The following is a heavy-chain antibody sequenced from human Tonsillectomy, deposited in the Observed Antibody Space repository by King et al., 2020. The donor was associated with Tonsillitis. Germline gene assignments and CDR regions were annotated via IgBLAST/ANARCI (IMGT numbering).Heavy chain of an antibody. CDR2: IRYDGSNK. CDR3: AKGHFGFNWYFDI. J-gene: IGHJ2*01. V-gene: IGHV3-30*02. D-gene: IGHD2/OR15-2a*01. Sequence: VQLVESGGGVVQPGGSLRLSCAASGFTFSSYGMHWVRQAPGKGLEWVAFIRYDGSNKYYADSVKGRFTISRDNSKNTLYLQMNSLRPEDTAVYYCAKGHFGFNWYFDIWGRGTLVTVSS. CDR1: GFTFSSYG.